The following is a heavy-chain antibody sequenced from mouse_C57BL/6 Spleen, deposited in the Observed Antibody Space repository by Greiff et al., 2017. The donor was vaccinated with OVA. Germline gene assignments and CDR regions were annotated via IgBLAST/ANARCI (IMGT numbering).Heavy chain of an antibody. CDR2: IDPSDSYT. Sequence: QVQLQQPGAELVKPGASVKLSCKASGYTFTSYWMQWVKQRPGQGLEWIGAIDPSDSYTNYNQKFKGKSTLTVDTSSSTAYMQLSSLTSEDSAVYYCASRYGILYYFDYWGQGTTLTVSS. J-gene: IGHJ2*01. CDR3: ASRYGILYYFDY. V-gene: IGHV1-50*01. D-gene: IGHD2-1*01. CDR1: GYTFTSYW.